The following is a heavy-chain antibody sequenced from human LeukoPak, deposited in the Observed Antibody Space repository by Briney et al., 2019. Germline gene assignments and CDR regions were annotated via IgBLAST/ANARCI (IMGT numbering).Heavy chain of an antibody. V-gene: IGHV4-31*03. J-gene: IGHJ4*02. D-gene: IGHD3-16*01. Sequence: SQTLSLTCTVSGRSISSGGYYWSWIRQHPGKGLEWIGYIYYSGNTYYNPSLKSRVTISVDTSKNQFSLRLSSVTAADTAVYYCASEGEGDYFDYWGQGTLVTVSS. CDR3: ASEGEGDYFDY. CDR1: GRSISSGGYY. CDR2: IYYSGNT.